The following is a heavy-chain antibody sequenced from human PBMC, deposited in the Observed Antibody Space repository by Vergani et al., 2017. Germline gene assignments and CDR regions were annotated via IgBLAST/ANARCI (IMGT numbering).Heavy chain of an antibody. CDR3: ARDVGYSYGFDY. Sequence: QVQLVQSGAEVKKPGASVKVSCKASGYTFTSYAISWVRQAPGQGLEWMGRIIPILGTANYAQKFQGRVTITADESTSTAYMELSSLRSEDTAVYYCARDVGYSYGFDYWGQGTLVTVSS. CDR1: GYTFTSYA. CDR2: IIPILGTA. V-gene: IGHV1-69*11. J-gene: IGHJ4*02. D-gene: IGHD5-18*01.